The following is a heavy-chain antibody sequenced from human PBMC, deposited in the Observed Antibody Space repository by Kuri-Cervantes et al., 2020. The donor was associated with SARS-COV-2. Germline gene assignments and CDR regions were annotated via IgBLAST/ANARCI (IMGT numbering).Heavy chain of an antibody. CDR1: GFTFDDYA. D-gene: IGHD3-10*01. J-gene: IGHJ5*02. V-gene: IGHV3-9*01. CDR3: AKDRMVQGVIRGTAFDP. CDR2: ISWNSGSI. Sequence: SLKISCAASGFTFDDYAMHWVRQAPGKGLEWVSGISWNSGSIGYADSVKGQFTISRDNAKNSLCLQMNSLRAEDTALYYCAKDRMVQGVIRGTAFDPWGQGTLVTVSS.